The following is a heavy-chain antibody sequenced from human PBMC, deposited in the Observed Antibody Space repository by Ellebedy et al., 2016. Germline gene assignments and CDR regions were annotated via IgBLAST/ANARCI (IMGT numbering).Heavy chain of an antibody. Sequence: GESLKISXAASGFTFSSYAMSWVRQAPGKGLEWVSAISGSGGSTYYADSVKGRFTISRDNSKNTLYLQMNSLRAEDTAVYYCARDFGPYYYGSGSPNGGYFDYWGQGTLVTVSS. CDR1: GFTFSSYA. CDR2: ISGSGGST. CDR3: ARDFGPYYYGSGSPNGGYFDY. D-gene: IGHD3-10*01. V-gene: IGHV3-23*01. J-gene: IGHJ4*02.